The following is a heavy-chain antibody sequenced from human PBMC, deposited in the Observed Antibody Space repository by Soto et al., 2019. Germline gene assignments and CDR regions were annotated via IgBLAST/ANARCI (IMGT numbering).Heavy chain of an antibody. V-gene: IGHV4-34*01. CDR3: ARVSDY. CDR2: INHSESA. CDR1: GGSFIDYS. J-gene: IGHJ4*02. Sequence: QVLLQQWGAGRLKPSETLSLTCAVYGGSFIDYSWGWIRLSPGPGLEWIGEINHSESANYNPSLTSRVTISVDTSKNQFSRKLYSVTAADAAVYYCARVSDYWSQGTLVTVSS.